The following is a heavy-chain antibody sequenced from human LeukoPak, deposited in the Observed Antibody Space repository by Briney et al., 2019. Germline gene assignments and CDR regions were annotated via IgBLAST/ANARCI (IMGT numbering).Heavy chain of an antibody. J-gene: IGHJ4*02. Sequence: PSETLSLTCTVSGGSISSYYWSWIRQPPGKGLEWIGYIYYSGSTNYNPSLKSRVTISVDTSKNQFSLKLGSVTAADTAVYYCARHKGIPKAVDTAMEWFFDYWGQGTLVTVSS. CDR3: ARHKGIPKAVDTAMEWFFDY. V-gene: IGHV4-59*08. CDR2: IYYSGST. CDR1: GGSISSYY. D-gene: IGHD5-18*01.